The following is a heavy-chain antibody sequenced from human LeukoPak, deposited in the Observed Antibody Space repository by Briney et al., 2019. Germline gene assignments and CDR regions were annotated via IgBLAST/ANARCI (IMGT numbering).Heavy chain of an antibody. CDR1: GFTFCDYG. Sequence: GGSLRLSCTASGFTFCDYGMSWVRQAPGKGLEWVGFIRSKAYGGTTEYAASVKGRFTISRDDSKSIAYLQMNSLKTEDTAVYYCTKSPLDSSGYYDYFDYWGQGTLVTVSS. CDR2: IRSKAYGGTT. J-gene: IGHJ4*02. CDR3: TKSPLDSSGYYDYFDY. D-gene: IGHD3-22*01. V-gene: IGHV3-49*04.